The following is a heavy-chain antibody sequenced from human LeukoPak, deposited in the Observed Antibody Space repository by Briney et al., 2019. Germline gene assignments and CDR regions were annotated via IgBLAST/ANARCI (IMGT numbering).Heavy chain of an antibody. Sequence: SETLSLTCAVYGGSFSGYYWRWIRQPPGKGLEWIGYIYYSGSTNYNPSLKSRVTISVDTSKNQFSLKLSSVTAADTAVYYCARGAGIAVAGIKDYWGQGTLVTVSS. CDR3: ARGAGIAVAGIKDY. D-gene: IGHD6-19*01. V-gene: IGHV4-59*01. J-gene: IGHJ4*02. CDR1: GGSFSGYY. CDR2: IYYSGST.